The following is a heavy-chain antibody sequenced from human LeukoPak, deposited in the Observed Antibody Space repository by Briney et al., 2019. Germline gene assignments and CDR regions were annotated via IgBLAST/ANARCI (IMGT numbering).Heavy chain of an antibody. CDR3: ARDSGYYYMDV. Sequence: GGSLRLSCAASGFTFNDYYISWVRQAPGKGLEWVSHISGSGGTIYHADSVKGRFTISRDNTKNSLYLQMNSLRAEDTAVYYCARDSGYYYMDVWGKGTTVTVPS. J-gene: IGHJ6*03. CDR2: ISGSGGTI. CDR1: GFTFNDYY. V-gene: IGHV3-11*04.